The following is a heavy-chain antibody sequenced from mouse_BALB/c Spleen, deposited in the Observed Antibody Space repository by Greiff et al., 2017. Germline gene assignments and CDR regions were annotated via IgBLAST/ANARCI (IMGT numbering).Heavy chain of an antibody. Sequence: EVKLMESGGGLVQPGGSLRLSCATSGFTFTDYYMSWVRQPPGKALEWLGFIRNKANGYTTEYSASVKGRFTISRDNSQSILYLQMNTLRAEDSATYYCARDIGYGNYDYAMDYWGQGTSVTVSS. D-gene: IGHD2-10*02. CDR3: ARDIGYGNYDYAMDY. CDR2: IRNKANGYTT. V-gene: IGHV7-3*02. J-gene: IGHJ4*01. CDR1: GFTFTDYY.